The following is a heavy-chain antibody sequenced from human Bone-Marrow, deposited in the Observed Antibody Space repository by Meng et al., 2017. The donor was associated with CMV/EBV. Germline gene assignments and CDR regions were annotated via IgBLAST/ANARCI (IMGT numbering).Heavy chain of an antibody. D-gene: IGHD3-16*01. CDR2: ISAYNGNT. J-gene: IGHJ4*02. CDR3: AWGSETYYFDY. V-gene: IGHV1-18*01. CDR1: GYTFANYG. Sequence: QVQLVQSGAEVKNPGASVTVSCKTSGYTFANYGISWVRQAPGQGLEWMGWISAYNGNTNYAQKLQGRVTMTTDTSTSTAYMELRSLRSDDTAVYYCAWGSETYYFDYWGQGTLVTVSS.